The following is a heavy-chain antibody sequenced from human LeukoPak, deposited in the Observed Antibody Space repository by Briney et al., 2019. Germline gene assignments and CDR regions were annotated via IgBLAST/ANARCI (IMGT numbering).Heavy chain of an antibody. J-gene: IGHJ4*02. CDR3: AREGLLGGYSYGPFDY. Sequence: SQTLSLTCALSGDSVSTNSGAWNCVRQSPSRGLEWLGRTYFRSKWYNDYAVSVTSRITINPDTSKNQCSLQLNSVTPEDTAVYYCAREGLLGGYSYGPFDYWGQGTLVTVSS. CDR1: GDSVSTNSGA. CDR2: TYFRSKWYN. V-gene: IGHV6-1*01. D-gene: IGHD5-18*01.